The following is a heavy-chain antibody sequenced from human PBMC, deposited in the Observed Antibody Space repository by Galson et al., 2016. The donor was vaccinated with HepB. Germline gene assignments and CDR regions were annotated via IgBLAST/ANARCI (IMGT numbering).Heavy chain of an antibody. D-gene: IGHD6-19*01. CDR1: GFTFTSFA. Sequence: SLRLSCAASGFTFTSFAMTWVRQAPGKGLEWLSAVNARGGGNRPYYADSVRGRFTISRANSNNMVYLHRKSLTAGATATYYRAIIQRLEGMNAWGQGTTVTVSS. V-gene: IGHV3-23*01. J-gene: IGHJ6*02. CDR3: AIIQRLEGMNA. CDR2: VNARGGGNRP.